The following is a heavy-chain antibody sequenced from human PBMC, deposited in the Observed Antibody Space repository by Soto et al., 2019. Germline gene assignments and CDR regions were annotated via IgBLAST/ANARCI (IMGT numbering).Heavy chain of an antibody. J-gene: IGHJ4*02. Sequence: PXGSLQHSFAASGFTFSSYAMSWVRQAPGKGLEWVSAISGSGGSTYYADSVKGRFTISRDNSKNTLYLQMNSLRTEDTALYYCAKDICSGGSCLAGGQDYWGQGTLVTVSS. CDR1: GFTFSSYA. CDR2: ISGSGGST. CDR3: AKDICSGGSCLAGGQDY. V-gene: IGHV3-23*01. D-gene: IGHD2-15*01.